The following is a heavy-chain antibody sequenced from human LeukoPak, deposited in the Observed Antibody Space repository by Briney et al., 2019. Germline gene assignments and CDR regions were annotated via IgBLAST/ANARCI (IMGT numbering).Heavy chain of an antibody. Sequence: PSETLSLTCTVSGGSISSGDYYWSWIRQPPGKGLEWIGYIYYSGSTYYNPSLKSRVTISVDTSKNQFSLKLSSVTAADTAVYYCASPHTHIAAAGAGAFDIWGQGTMVTVSS. V-gene: IGHV4-30-4*08. CDR1: GGSISSGDYY. J-gene: IGHJ3*02. CDR3: ASPHTHIAAAGAGAFDI. D-gene: IGHD6-13*01. CDR2: IYYSGST.